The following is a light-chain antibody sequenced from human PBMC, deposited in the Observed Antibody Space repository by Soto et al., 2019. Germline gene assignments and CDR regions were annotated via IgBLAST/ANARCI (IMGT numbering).Light chain of an antibody. J-gene: IGKJ2*01. CDR1: QSLGSSS. CDR2: GSS. Sequence: EIVLTQSPGTLSLSPGGTATLSCRASQSLGSSSLAWYKQRPGQAPRLLIYGSSSRAAGIPDRFRGSGTGTDFTLTIRRLEPEDFGVYYCQQYSDAPHTFGLGTKVDI. V-gene: IGKV3-20*01. CDR3: QQYSDAPHT.